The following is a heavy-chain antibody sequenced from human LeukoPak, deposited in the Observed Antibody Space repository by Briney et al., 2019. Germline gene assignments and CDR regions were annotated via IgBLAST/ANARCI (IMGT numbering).Heavy chain of an antibody. D-gene: IGHD1-26*01. CDR2: VGGSNTDT. CDR3: ATHDTMVGVS. Sequence: GGSLRLCCVASGFSFSRNAMNWLRQPPGKGLEWVSGVGGSNTDTSYADSVKGRFTISRDNSKNTVSLVMNNLRAEDTAIYYCATHDTMVGVSWGQGTLVTVSS. J-gene: IGHJ4*02. V-gene: IGHV3-23*01. CDR1: GFSFSRNA.